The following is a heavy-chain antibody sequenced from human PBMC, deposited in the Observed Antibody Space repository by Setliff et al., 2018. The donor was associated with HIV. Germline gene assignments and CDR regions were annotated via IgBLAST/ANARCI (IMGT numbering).Heavy chain of an antibody. D-gene: IGHD1-7*01. V-gene: IGHV1-2*02. CDR3: ARAYSANYRGGGHFDY. CDR1: GYTFTDYF. Sequence: GASVKVSCKTSGYTFTDYFIHWVRQAPGQGLEWMGWINPKSGATNFALKFQVRVTMTRDTSINTAYMEVNRLRSDDTAIYYCARAYSANYRGGGHFDYWGQGTLVTVSS. CDR2: INPKSGAT. J-gene: IGHJ4*02.